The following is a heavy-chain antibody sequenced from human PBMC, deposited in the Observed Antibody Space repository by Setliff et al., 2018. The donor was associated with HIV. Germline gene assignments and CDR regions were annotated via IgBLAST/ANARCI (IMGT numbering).Heavy chain of an antibody. J-gene: IGHJ5*02. V-gene: IGHV4-34*01. CDR3: ASSVDIVATGGP. CDR2: VTHSGRT. D-gene: IGHD5-12*01. Sequence: PSETLSLTCAVYGGSFSGYYWSWIRQPPGKGLEWIGEVTHSGRTNYNPSLESRVTTSVDTSKNQFSLKLSSVTAADTAVYYCASSVDIVATGGPWGQGTLVTVSS. CDR1: GGSFSGYY.